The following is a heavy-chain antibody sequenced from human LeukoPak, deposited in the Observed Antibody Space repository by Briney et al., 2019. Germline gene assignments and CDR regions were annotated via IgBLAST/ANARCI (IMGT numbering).Heavy chain of an antibody. CDR1: GDSISSGGYY. V-gene: IGHV4-31*03. D-gene: IGHD6-19*01. Sequence: SETLSLTCTVSGDSISSGGYYWSWIRQHPGKGLEWIGYIHYSGSSHYNPSLKSRVTISVDTSKNQFSLKLSSVTAADTAVYFCATCPIPVAGYYFDYWGQGTLVTVSS. J-gene: IGHJ4*02. CDR2: IHYSGSS. CDR3: ATCPIPVAGYYFDY.